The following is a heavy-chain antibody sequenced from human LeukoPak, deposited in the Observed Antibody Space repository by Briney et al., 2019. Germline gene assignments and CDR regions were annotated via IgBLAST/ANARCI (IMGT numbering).Heavy chain of an antibody. CDR3: ARGTTPKAFDI. CDR2: IYSGGST. D-gene: IGHD1-7*01. V-gene: IGHV3-66*01. CDR1: GFTVSSIY. J-gene: IGHJ3*02. Sequence: GGSLRLSCPASGFTVSSIYMTWVRQAPGKGLEWVSFIYSGGSTYYADSVKGRFTISRDNSKNTLYLQMNTLRAEDTAVYYCARGTTPKAFDIWGQGTMVTVSS.